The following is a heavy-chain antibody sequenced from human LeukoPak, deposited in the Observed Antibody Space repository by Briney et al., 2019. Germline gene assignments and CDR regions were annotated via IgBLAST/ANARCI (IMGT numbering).Heavy chain of an antibody. D-gene: IGHD1-26*01. CDR2: ISGNGGDT. Sequence: PGGSLRLSCAASGFTLSIYSMHWVCQAPGKGLEYVSAISGNGGDTYYADSVKGRFTISRDNSKNTLYLQMGSLSVEDMGVYYCARVVGEGNFDYWGQGTLVTVSS. CDR1: GFTLSIYS. J-gene: IGHJ4*02. V-gene: IGHV3-64*02. CDR3: ARVVGEGNFDY.